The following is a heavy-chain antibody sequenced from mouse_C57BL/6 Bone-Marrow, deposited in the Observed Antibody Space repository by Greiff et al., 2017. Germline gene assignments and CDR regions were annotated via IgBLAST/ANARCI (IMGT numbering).Heavy chain of an antibody. CDR1: GYSITSDY. CDR3: ARSDYYGSSHWYFDV. CDR2: ISYSGST. V-gene: IGHV3-8*01. Sequence: VQLQQSGPGLAKPSQTLSLTCSVTGYSITSDYWNWIRKFPGNKLEYMGYISYSGSTYYNPSLKSRISITRDTSKNQYYLQLNSVTTEDTATYYCARSDYYGSSHWYFDVWGTGTTVTVSS. J-gene: IGHJ1*03. D-gene: IGHD1-1*01.